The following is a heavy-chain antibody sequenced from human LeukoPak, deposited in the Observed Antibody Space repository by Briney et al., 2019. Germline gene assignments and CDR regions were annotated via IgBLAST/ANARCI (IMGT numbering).Heavy chain of an antibody. CDR3: ARLFPGGSGWYYFDY. CDR1: GGTFSSYA. CDR2: IIPILGIA. D-gene: IGHD6-19*01. V-gene: IGHV1-69*04. Sequence: EASVRVSCKASGGTFSSYANSWVRQAPGQGLEWMGRIIPILGIANYAQKFQGRVTITADKSTSTAYMELSSLRSEDTAVYYCARLFPGGSGWYYFDYWGQGTLVTVSS. J-gene: IGHJ4*02.